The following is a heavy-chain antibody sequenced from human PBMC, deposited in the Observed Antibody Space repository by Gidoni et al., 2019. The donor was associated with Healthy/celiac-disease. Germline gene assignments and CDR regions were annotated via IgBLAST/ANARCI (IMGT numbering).Heavy chain of an antibody. V-gene: IGHV4-34*01. J-gene: IGHJ4*02. CDR3: ARGYSSPFDY. CDR1: GGSSRGYS. CDR2: SNHSGST. D-gene: IGHD6-13*01. Sequence: VPLQQWGAGLLKPSEPLSPPCAAYGGSSRGYSWTWIRQPPGKGLGWIGESNHSGSTNYNPSLKSRVTISVDTSKNQFSLKLSSVTAADAAVYYCARGYSSPFDYWGQGTLVTVSS.